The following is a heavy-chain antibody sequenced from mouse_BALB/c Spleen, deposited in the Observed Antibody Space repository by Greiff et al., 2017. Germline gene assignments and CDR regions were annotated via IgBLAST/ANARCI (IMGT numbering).Heavy chain of an antibody. J-gene: IGHJ3*01. CDR1: GFTFSSYA. D-gene: IGHD2-1*01. CDR2: ISSGGSYT. CDR3: VRIYGNYERFFAY. Sequence: EVQGVESGGGLVKPGGSLKLSCAASGFTFSSYAMSWVRQTPEKRLEWVATISSGGSYTYYPDSVKGRFTISRDNAKNTLYLQMSSLRSEDTAMYYCVRIYGNYERFFAYWGQGTLVTVSA. V-gene: IGHV5-9-3*01.